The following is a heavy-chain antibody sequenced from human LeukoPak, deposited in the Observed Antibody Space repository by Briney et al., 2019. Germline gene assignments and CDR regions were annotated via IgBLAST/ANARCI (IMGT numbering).Heavy chain of an antibody. Sequence: PSETLSLTCTVSGGSVSSGSYYWSWIRQPPGKGLEWIGYVYYGGSTNHNPSLKSRVTISVDTSKNQFSLKLSSVTAADTAVYYCARLTPNGWFDPWGQGTLVTVSS. CDR3: ARLTPNGWFDP. CDR1: GGSVSSGSYY. D-gene: IGHD1-1*01. V-gene: IGHV4-61*01. CDR2: VYYGGST. J-gene: IGHJ5*02.